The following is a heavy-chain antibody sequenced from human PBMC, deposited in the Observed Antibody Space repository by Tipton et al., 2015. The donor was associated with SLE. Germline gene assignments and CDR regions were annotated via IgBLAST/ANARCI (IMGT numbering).Heavy chain of an antibody. V-gene: IGHV4-4*08. CDR2: IYTSGST. CDR1: GGSISSYY. Sequence: GLVKPSETLSLTCTVSGGSISSYYWSWIRQPPGKGLEWIGYIYTSGSTNYNPSLKSRVTISVDTSKNQFSLKMSSVTAADTAVYYCAREERWGIAASAYWGQGTLVTVSS. CDR3: AREERWGIAASAY. D-gene: IGHD6-13*01. J-gene: IGHJ4*02.